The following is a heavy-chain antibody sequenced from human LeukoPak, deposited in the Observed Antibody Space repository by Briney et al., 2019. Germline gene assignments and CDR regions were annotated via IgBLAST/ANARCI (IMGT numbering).Heavy chain of an antibody. J-gene: IGHJ1*01. CDR3: ARVVDYGDFEYFQH. V-gene: IGHV3-48*04. CDR1: GFTFSSYA. CDR2: ISSSGSTI. Sequence: PGGSLRLSCAASGFTFSSYAMHWVRQAPGKGLEWVSYISSSGSTIYYADSVKGRFTISRDNAKNSLYLQMNSLRAEDTAVYYCARVVDYGDFEYFQHWGQGTLVTVSS. D-gene: IGHD4-17*01.